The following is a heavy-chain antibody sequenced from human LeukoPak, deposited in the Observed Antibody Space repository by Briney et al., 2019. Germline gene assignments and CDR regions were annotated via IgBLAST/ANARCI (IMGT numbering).Heavy chain of an antibody. V-gene: IGHV4-39*01. J-gene: IGHJ4*02. CDR3: ARHRRISNWYVDF. CDR1: GGSFSSDSNFF. Sequence: PSETLSLTCTVPGGSFSSDSNFFWGWIRQPPGKGLDWIGIIYYSGTTYYNPSLESRVTIFVDTSKNLFSLRLTSVTAADTAVYYCARHRRISNWYVDFWGQGTLLTVSS. CDR2: IYYSGTT. D-gene: IGHD6-13*01.